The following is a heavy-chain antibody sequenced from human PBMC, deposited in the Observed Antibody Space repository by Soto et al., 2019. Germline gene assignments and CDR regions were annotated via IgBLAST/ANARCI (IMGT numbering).Heavy chain of an antibody. J-gene: IGHJ6*02. CDR3: SRFIMVGGWFDPNYYHGMDV. Sequence: QVQLVQSGAEVKKPGASVTVSCKTSGYTFSNYGINWVRQAPGQGLEWMGWISGYNGNTNYAQTGQGRVTMTTDTSTGTVYMELRSLKSDDTAIYYCSRFIMVGGWFDPNYYHGMDVWGQGTKVTVSS. CDR2: ISGYNGNT. CDR1: GYTFSNYG. D-gene: IGHD6-19*01. V-gene: IGHV1-18*01.